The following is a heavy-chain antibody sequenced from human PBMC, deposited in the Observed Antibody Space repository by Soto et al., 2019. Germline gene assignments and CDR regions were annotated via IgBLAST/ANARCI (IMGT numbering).Heavy chain of an antibody. D-gene: IGHD2-2*01. CDR3: AIDCNFHCSSTNCYCYFDY. CDR1: GFTFSSYA. V-gene: IGHV3-23*01. Sequence: GGSLRLSCAASGFTFSSYAMNWVRQAPGKGLEWVSAISGSGSSTYYADSVKGRFTISRVNSKNTLYLQMNSLRAEDPTVYYCAIDCNFHCSSTNCYCYFDYWGQGTLVTVSS. CDR2: ISGSGSST. J-gene: IGHJ4*02.